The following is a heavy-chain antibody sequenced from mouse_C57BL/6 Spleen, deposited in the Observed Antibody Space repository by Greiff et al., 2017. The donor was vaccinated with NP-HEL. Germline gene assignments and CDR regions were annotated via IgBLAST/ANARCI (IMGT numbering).Heavy chain of an antibody. CDR2: IYPSDSET. CDR3: ARMGSNYDYAMDY. V-gene: IGHV1-61*01. Sequence: QVQLQQPGAELVRPGSSVKLSCKASGYTFTSYWMDWVKQRPGQGLEWIGNIYPSDSETHYNQKFKDKATLTVDKSSSTAYMQLSSLTSEDSAVYYCARMGSNYDYAMDYWGQGTSVTVSS. CDR1: GYTFTSYW. J-gene: IGHJ4*01. D-gene: IGHD2-5*01.